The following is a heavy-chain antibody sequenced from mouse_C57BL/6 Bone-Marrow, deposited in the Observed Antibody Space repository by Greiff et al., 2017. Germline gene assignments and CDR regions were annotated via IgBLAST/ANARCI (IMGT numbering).Heavy chain of an antibody. CDR1: GYTFTDYE. Sequence: QVQLQQSGAELVRPGASVTLSCKASGYTFTDYEMHWVKQTPVHGLEWIGAIDPETGGTAYNQKFKGKAILTADKSSSTAYMELRSLTSEDSAVYYCTIWDIYYYGPFAYWGQGTLVTVSA. CDR3: TIWDIYYYGPFAY. J-gene: IGHJ3*01. D-gene: IGHD1-1*01. CDR2: IDPETGGT. V-gene: IGHV1-15*01.